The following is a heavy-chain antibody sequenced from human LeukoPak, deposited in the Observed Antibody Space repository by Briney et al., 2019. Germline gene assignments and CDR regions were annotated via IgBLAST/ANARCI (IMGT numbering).Heavy chain of an antibody. V-gene: IGHV4-30-4*01. J-gene: IGHJ5*02. CDR2: INYSGST. D-gene: IGHD3-10*01. Sequence: SQTLSLTCTISGGSISSDNYQWSWIRQPPGKGLEWIGYINYSGSTYYNPSLKSRVTISVDTSKNHFSLKLSSVTAADTAVYYCARYGSGSTWFDPWGQGTLVTVSS. CDR3: ARYGSGSTWFDP. CDR1: GGSISSDNYQ.